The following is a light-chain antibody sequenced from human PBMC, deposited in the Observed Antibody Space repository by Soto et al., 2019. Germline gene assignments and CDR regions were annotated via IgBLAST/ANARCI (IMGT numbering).Light chain of an antibody. J-gene: IGKJ1*01. V-gene: IGKV3-15*01. CDR1: QSVGSN. CDR3: QQYNNWPPDRT. CDR2: GAS. Sequence: EIVMTQPPATLSVSPGERATLSCRASQSVGSNLAWYQQKPGQAPRLLIYGASTRATGIPARFSGRGSGTEFTLTISSLQSEDFAIYFCQQYNNWPPDRTFGQGTKVEIK.